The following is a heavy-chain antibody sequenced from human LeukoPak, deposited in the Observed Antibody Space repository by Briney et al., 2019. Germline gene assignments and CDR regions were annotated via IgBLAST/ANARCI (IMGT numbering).Heavy chain of an antibody. CDR2: ISSSSSYI. Sequence: GGSLRLSCAASGFTFSSYSMNWVRQAPGKGLEWVSSISSSSSYIYYADSVKGRFTISRDNAENSLYLQVNSLRGDDTALYYCAKDAYSRGDYWGQGTLVTVSS. D-gene: IGHD2-21*01. CDR3: AKDAYSRGDY. V-gene: IGHV3-21*01. J-gene: IGHJ4*02. CDR1: GFTFSSYS.